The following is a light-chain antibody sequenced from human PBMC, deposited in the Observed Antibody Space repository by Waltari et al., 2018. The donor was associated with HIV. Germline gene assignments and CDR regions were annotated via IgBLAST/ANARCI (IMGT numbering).Light chain of an antibody. CDR2: QDT. Sequence: SYELTQPTSVSVSSGQTASITCPGGKLGEQYSCWYEQRPGQSPVLVIYQDTKRPSGIPERFSGSNPGNTATLTISGTQALDEADYYCQAWDSSTGVFGGGTKLTVL. V-gene: IGLV3-1*01. CDR1: KLGEQY. J-gene: IGLJ2*01. CDR3: QAWDSSTGV.